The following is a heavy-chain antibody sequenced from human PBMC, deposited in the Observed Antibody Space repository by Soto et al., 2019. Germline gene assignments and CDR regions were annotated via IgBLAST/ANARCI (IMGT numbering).Heavy chain of an antibody. D-gene: IGHD3-3*01. J-gene: IGHJ4*02. V-gene: IGHV3-7*01. Sequence: GGSLRLSCAASGFTFSSYWMSWVRQAPGKGLEWVANIKQDGSDKYYVDSVKGRLTISRDNAKNSLYLQMNSLRAEDTAVYYCAREGPWSDYYSVDNWGQGTLVTVSS. CDR3: AREGPWSDYYSVDN. CDR1: GFTFSSYW. CDR2: IKQDGSDK.